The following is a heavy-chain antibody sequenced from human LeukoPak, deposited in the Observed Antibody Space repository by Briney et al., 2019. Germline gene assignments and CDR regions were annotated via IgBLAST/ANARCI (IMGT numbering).Heavy chain of an antibody. Sequence: PGGSLRLSCAASGFTFDDYALHWVRQAPGKGLEWVSLISGDGGRTYYADSVKGRFTISRDNSKNSLYLQMNSLRTEDTALYYCAKVSASSWLGAFDIWGQGTMVTVSS. D-gene: IGHD6-13*01. J-gene: IGHJ3*02. CDR2: ISGDGGRT. CDR1: GFTFDDYA. CDR3: AKVSASSWLGAFDI. V-gene: IGHV3-43*02.